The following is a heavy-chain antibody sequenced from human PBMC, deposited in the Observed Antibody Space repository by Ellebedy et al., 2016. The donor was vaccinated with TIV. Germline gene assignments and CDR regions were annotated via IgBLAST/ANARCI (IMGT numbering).Heavy chain of an antibody. CDR3: AGYCSSTSCQRFNP. J-gene: IGHJ5*02. CDR1: GGSISSYY. CDR2: IYYSGST. D-gene: IGHD2-2*01. V-gene: IGHV4-59*13. Sequence: SETLSLXXTVSGGSISSYYWSWIRQPPGKGLEWIGYIYYSGSTNYNPSLKSRVTISVDTSKNQFSLKLSSVTAADTAVYYCAGYCSSTSCQRFNPWGQGTLVTVSS.